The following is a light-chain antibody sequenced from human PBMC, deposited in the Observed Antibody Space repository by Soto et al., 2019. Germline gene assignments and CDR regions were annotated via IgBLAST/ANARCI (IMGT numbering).Light chain of an antibody. CDR2: GAS. CDR1: QSVSLNY. CDR3: QQYGSAPYS. J-gene: IGKJ2*03. Sequence: EVVLTQSPGTLSLSPGERATLSCRASQSVSLNYLAWYQQKPGQTPRLLFYGASSRATGIPDRFSGSGSGTDFTLTIGRLEPEDFAVYYCQQYGSAPYSFGQGTKLEIK. V-gene: IGKV3-20*01.